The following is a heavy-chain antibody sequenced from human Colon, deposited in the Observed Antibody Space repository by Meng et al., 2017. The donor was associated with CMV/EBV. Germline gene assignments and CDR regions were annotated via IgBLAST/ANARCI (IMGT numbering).Heavy chain of an antibody. Sequence: SETLSLTCTVSGASVNSDSHYWSWIRQPPGKGLEYIGYVYYSGAANYNPFFKSRVTISVDTSKNQFSLKLTSVTAADTAVYYCASAPLEPHYYYGLDVWGQGTTVTVSS. CDR2: VYYSGAA. J-gene: IGHJ6*02. CDR3: ASAPLEPHYYYGLDV. V-gene: IGHV4-61*01. CDR1: GASVNSDSHY. D-gene: IGHD1-1*01.